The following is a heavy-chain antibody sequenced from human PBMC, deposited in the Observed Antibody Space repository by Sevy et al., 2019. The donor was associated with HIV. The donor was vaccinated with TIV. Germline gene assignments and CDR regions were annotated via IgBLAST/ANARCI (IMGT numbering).Heavy chain of an antibody. CDR1: RFTFSTYV. J-gene: IGHJ4*02. Sequence: GGSLRLSCVASRFTFSTYVMHWVRQAPGKGLEWVAVIWHGGNSEYYADSVRGRFTISRDDSKSTLYLQMNSLRPEDTALYYCASEAGYGTDSRPFDYWGQGTLVTVSS. V-gene: IGHV3-33*08. D-gene: IGHD5-12*01. CDR3: ASEAGYGTDSRPFDY. CDR2: IWHGGNSE.